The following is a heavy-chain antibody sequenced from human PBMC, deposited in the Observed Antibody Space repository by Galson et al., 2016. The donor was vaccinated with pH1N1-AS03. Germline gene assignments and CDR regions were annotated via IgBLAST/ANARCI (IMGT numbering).Heavy chain of an antibody. Sequence: LRLSCAASGFRFIDYWMTWVRQAPGKGLEWVANIDQDGSEKYYMDSLEGRFTISRDNAKNSLSLQMNSLRSEDTAVYYCTSGMVELDYWGQGTLVTVSS. D-gene: IGHD3-10*01. J-gene: IGHJ4*02. V-gene: IGHV3-7*01. CDR2: IDQDGSEK. CDR1: GFRFIDYW. CDR3: TSGMVELDY.